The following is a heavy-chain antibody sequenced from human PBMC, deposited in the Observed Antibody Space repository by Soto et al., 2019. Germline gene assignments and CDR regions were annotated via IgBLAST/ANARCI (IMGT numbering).Heavy chain of an antibody. V-gene: IGHV3-7*03. J-gene: IGHJ3*01. CDR2: IKSDGSDK. CDR1: GFTFSNYW. CDR3: ARDRYSSSLFDF. D-gene: IGHD6-13*01. Sequence: EVQLMESGGGLVQPGGSLTLSCAASGFTFSNYWMRWVRQAPGMGLEWVANIKSDGSDKYYVDSVKGRFTISRDNTKNALSLQMNSLRAEDTAVYYCARDRYSSSLFDFWGQGTMVTVSS.